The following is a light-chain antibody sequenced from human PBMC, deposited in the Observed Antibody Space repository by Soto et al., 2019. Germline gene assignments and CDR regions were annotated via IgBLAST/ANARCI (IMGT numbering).Light chain of an antibody. CDR1: TNDVEFYSL. J-gene: IGLJ1*01. Sequence: QSALTQPASVSGSPGQSISISCTGTTNDVEFYSLVSWFQQHPGKAPNLINYEVTERPSVVSSRFSGSKSVNTASLTISGLQAEDGADYYCCSYSDTNTYVFGSGTKVTV. CDR2: EVT. V-gene: IGLV2-23*02. CDR3: CSYSDTNTYV.